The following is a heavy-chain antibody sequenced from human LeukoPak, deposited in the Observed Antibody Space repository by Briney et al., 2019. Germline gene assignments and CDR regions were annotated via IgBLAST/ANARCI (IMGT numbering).Heavy chain of an antibody. J-gene: IGHJ4*02. CDR2: ISGSGGST. V-gene: IGHV3-23*01. Sequence: GGSLRLSCAASGFTFSSYAMSWVRQAPGKGLEWVSAISGSGGSTCYADSVKGRFTISRDNSKNTLYLQMNSLRAEDTAVYYCAKGSYDYVWGSYRYTPIDYWGQGTLVTVSS. CDR1: GFTFSSYA. CDR3: AKGSYDYVWGSYRYTPIDY. D-gene: IGHD3-16*02.